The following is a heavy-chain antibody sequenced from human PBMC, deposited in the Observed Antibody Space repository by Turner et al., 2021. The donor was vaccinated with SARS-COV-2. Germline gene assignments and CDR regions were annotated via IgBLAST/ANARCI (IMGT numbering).Heavy chain of an antibody. CDR3: ARLYHHDTSGVDF. CDR2: FSYSGST. CDR1: GVPLPRTNSF. J-gene: IGHJ4*02. Sequence: QVPPPESGPGLLNPSEPLSLLCPVPGVPLPRTNSFWGWIRQSPGKGLEWMGTFSYSGSTFYNPSFKGRVTMSADPSKRQFFLRLTSVTAADTAVYYCARLYHHDTSGVDFWGQGTQVTVSS. D-gene: IGHD3-22*01. V-gene: IGHV4-39*01.